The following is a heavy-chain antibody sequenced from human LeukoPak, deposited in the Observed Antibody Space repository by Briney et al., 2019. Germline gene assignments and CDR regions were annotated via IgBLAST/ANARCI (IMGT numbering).Heavy chain of an antibody. CDR2: VSGDGCST. Sequence: PGGSLRLSCAASGFTFDDYAIHWVRQRPGKGLESVSLVSGDGCSTYYGDSVKGRFTISRDNSKKSLYLQMNSLRAEDNALYYCARGIRGSGTIIDYWGQGTLVTVSS. CDR3: ARGIRGSGTIIDY. CDR1: GFTFDDYA. V-gene: IGHV3-43*02. D-gene: IGHD1-1*01. J-gene: IGHJ4*02.